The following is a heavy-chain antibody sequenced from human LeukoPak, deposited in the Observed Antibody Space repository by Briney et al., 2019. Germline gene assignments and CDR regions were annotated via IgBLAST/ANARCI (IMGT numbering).Heavy chain of an antibody. V-gene: IGHV4-4*07. J-gene: IGHJ4*02. D-gene: IGHD4-11*01. CDR3: ARQGPLTTAVTTRTNPFDY. CDR1: GGSISSYY. Sequence: SETLPLTCTVSGGSISSYYWSWIRQPAGKGLEWIGRIYTSGSTNYNPSLKSRVTISVDTSKNQFSLKLNSVTAADTAVYYCARQGPLTTAVTTRTNPFDYWGEGSLVTVSS. CDR2: IYTSGST.